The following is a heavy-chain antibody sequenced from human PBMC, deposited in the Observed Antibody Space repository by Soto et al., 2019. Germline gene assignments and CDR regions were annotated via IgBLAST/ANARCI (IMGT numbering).Heavy chain of an antibody. CDR2: IHSSGST. CDR3: ARDQGVAAAGITWFDP. Sequence: SETLSLTCTVSGASMDSYHWSWIRQPAGKGLEWIGHIHSSGSTNYNPSLKSRVTMSVDTSKNQFSLRLMSLTAADTAVYYCARDQGVAAAGITWFDPWGQGSLVTVSS. D-gene: IGHD6-13*01. CDR1: GASMDSYH. J-gene: IGHJ5*02. V-gene: IGHV4-4*07.